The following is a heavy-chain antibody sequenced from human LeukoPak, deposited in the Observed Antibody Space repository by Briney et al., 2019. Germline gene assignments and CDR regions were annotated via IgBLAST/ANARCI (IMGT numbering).Heavy chain of an antibody. CDR1: GFTFDDYA. CDR2: ISGDGGGT. V-gene: IGHV3-43*02. J-gene: IGHJ4*02. CDR3: AKAEMGRYYYDSSGYSGLAIDY. Sequence: GGSLRLSCAASGFTFDDYAMHWVRQAPGKGLEWVSLISGDGGGTKYADSVRGRFTSSRDNSKNSLYLQMNSLRTEDTAFYYCAKAEMGRYYYDSSGYSGLAIDYWGQGTLVTVSS. D-gene: IGHD3-22*01.